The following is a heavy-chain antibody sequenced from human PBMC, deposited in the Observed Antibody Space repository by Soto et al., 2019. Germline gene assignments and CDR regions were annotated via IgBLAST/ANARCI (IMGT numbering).Heavy chain of an antibody. J-gene: IGHJ6*02. V-gene: IGHV1-2*04. Sequence: GASVKVSCKASGYTFTSYDINWVRQAPGQGLEWMGWINPNSGGTNYAQKFQGWVTMTRDTSISTAYMDLSRLRSYDTSVYYCARWGETNYGGNSAYGMDVWGQGTTVTVS. CDR3: ARWGETNYGGNSAYGMDV. D-gene: IGHD4-17*01. CDR1: GYTFTSYD. CDR2: INPNSGGT.